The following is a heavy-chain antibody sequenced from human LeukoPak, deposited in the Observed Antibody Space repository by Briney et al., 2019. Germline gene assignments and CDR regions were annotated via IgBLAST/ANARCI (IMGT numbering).Heavy chain of an antibody. CDR2: IYSGGST. CDR3: ARDKQKSPEGKDAFDI. CDR1: GFTFSSYW. Sequence: PGGSLRLSCAASGFTFSSYWMSWVRQAPGKGLEWVSVIYSGGSTYYADSVKGRFTISRDNSKNTLYLQMNSLRAEDTAVYYCARDKQKSPEGKDAFDIWGQGTMVTVSS. J-gene: IGHJ3*02. V-gene: IGHV3-53*01. D-gene: IGHD1-14*01.